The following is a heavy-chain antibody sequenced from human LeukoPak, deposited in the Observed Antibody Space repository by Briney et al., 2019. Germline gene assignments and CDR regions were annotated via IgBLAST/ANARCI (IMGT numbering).Heavy chain of an antibody. J-gene: IGHJ2*01. V-gene: IGHV3-73*01. CDR2: VRSKNNYYAT. Sequence: GGSLKLSCAASGFTFSGSAMHWVRLASGKGLEWVGRVRSKNNYYATTYAASVRGRFTISRDDSKNMAYLQMDSLKAEDTAVYFCSRTSDSAWYFDLWGRGTLVTASS. CDR3: SRTSDSAWYFDL. CDR1: GFTFSGSA. D-gene: IGHD3-10*01.